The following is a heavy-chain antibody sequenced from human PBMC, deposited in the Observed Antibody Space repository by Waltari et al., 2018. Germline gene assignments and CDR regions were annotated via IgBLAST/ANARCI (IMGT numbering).Heavy chain of an antibody. J-gene: IGHJ4*02. CDR1: GGSISSSSRF. CDR2: IYYTGTA. D-gene: IGHD5-18*01. CDR3: ARDGPLQIQSWYSFDY. Sequence: QLQLQEPGPGLVKPSETLSLTCTVSGGSISSSSRFWGWIRQPPGKGLAWIGSIYYTGTAYYNPALKSRVTISVETSKNLFSLRLSSVTAADTAVYYCARDGPLQIQSWYSFDYWGQGTLVTVSS. V-gene: IGHV4-39*02.